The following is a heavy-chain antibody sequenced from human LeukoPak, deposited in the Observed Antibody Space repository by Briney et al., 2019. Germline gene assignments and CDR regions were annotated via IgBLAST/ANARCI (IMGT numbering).Heavy chain of an antibody. CDR2: LHPGDSEN. J-gene: IGHJ1*01. CDR1: GYTFTSYW. V-gene: IGHV5-51*01. Sequence: GESLKISCKASGYTFTSYWIGWVRQMPGKGLEWMGSLHPGDSENRYNPSFQAEVTLSADTSITTAYLQWSSLKASDIGIYFCARSAAADQRSYWFPLWGQGTPVTVSS. CDR3: ARSAAADQRSYWFPL. D-gene: IGHD2-2*01.